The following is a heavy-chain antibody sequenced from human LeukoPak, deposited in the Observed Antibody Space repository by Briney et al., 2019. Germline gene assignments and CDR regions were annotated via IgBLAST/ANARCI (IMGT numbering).Heavy chain of an antibody. CDR3: GRVGCTGGNCKPYAYYATDV. D-gene: IGHD2-15*01. CDR2: IWYDGSDK. Sequence: GGSLRLSCAASGFTFNTYAMHWIRQAPGKGLEWVAIIWYDGSDKYYADSVRGRFAISRDNSKNTLYLQMNSLRAEDTAVYYCGRVGCTGGNCKPYAYYATDVWGQGTTVTVSS. CDR1: GFTFNTYA. J-gene: IGHJ6*02. V-gene: IGHV3-33*01.